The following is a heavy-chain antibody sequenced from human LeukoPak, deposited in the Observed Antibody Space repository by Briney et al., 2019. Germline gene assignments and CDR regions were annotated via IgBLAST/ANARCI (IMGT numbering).Heavy chain of an antibody. CDR3: ARDRRMITFGRVIV. CDR1: GFTFSSDA. Sequence: GGSLRFSCAASGFTFSSDAMHCVRQAPGKGLEWVAFISYDGSNKYYADSVKGRFTIPRDNSKNTLYLQMNSLRAEDTAVYYCARDRRMITFGRVIVWGQGTLVTVSS. V-gene: IGHV3-30*04. J-gene: IGHJ4*02. D-gene: IGHD3-16*02. CDR2: ISYDGSNK.